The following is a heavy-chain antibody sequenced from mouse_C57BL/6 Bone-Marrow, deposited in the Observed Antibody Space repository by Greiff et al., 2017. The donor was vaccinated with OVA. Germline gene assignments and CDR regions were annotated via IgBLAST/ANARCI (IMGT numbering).Heavy chain of an antibody. V-gene: IGHV1-69*01. Sequence: VQLQQPGAELVMPGASVKLSCKASGYTFTSYWMHWVKQRPGQGLEWIGEIDPSDSYTNYTQKFKGKSTLTVDNSSSTAYMQLSSLTSEDSAVYYCARCPDYYDSSYEAMDYWGRGTSVTVSS. J-gene: IGHJ4*01. CDR3: ARCPDYYDSSYEAMDY. CDR2: IDPSDSYT. CDR1: GYTFTSYW. D-gene: IGHD1-1*01.